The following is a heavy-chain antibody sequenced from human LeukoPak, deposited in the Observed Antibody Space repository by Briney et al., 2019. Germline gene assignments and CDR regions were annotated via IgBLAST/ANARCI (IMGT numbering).Heavy chain of an antibody. CDR3: AREGAAAGGVGWGPYFDY. V-gene: IGHV1-8*01. CDR2: MNPNTGNT. Sequence: GASVKVSCKASGYTFTSYDINWVRQATGQGLEWIGYMNPNTGNTGYAQKFQGRVTMTRDTSISTAHMELNSLRAEDTAVYYCAREGAAAGGVGWGPYFDYWGQGTLVTVSS. D-gene: IGHD6-13*01. J-gene: IGHJ4*02. CDR1: GYTFTSYD.